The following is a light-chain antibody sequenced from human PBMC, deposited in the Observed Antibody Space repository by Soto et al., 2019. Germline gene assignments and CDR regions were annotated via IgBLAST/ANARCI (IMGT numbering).Light chain of an antibody. Sequence: QSALTQPRSVSGSPGQSVTISCTGTSSDVGNYNYVSWYQHHPGKAPKLMIYDVNKRPSGVPDRFSGSKSGNTASLTISGLQAEDEADHYCCSYAGSYTVIFGGGTKLTVL. CDR2: DVN. V-gene: IGLV2-11*01. CDR1: SSDVGNYNY. J-gene: IGLJ2*01. CDR3: CSYAGSYTVI.